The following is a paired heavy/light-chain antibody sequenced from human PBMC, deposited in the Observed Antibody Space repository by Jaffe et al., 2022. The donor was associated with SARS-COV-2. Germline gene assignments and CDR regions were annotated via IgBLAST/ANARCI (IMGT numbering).Light chain of an antibody. Sequence: QSALTQPPSASGSPGQSVTISCTGSSSDIGANNYVSWYQHHPGKAPKLIIYEVTERPSGVPDRFSGSRSANTASLTVSGLQADDEADYYCCSYATTNVFFGTGTKVTVL. CDR3: CSYATTNVF. V-gene: IGLV2-8*01. CDR2: EVT. J-gene: IGLJ1*01. CDR1: SSDIGANNY.
Heavy chain of an antibody. CDR2: IRYSMGT. CDR1: GYSVSSSDW. CDR3: VKKGPHSTYFDL. V-gene: IGHV4-28*04. J-gene: IGHJ2*01. Sequence: QVQLQESGPGLVRPSDTLSLTCAVSGYSVSSSDWWAWIRQPPGEGLEWIGYIRYSMGTHYNPSLKSRITMSIDTSYNQFSLRLTSVTAVDTGFYYCVKKGPHSTYFDLWGRGTLVTVSS. D-gene: IGHD2-21*01.